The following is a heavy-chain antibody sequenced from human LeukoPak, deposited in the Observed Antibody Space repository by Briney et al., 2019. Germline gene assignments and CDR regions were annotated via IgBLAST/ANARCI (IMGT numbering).Heavy chain of an antibody. Sequence: PGGSLRLSCAASGFTFSSYAMHWVRQAPGKGLEWVAVISYDGSNKYYADSVKGRFTISRDNSKNTLYLQMNSLRAEDTAVYYCARERGGGYCGGDCYSPGGYMDVWGKGTTVTVSS. D-gene: IGHD2-21*01. CDR2: ISYDGSNK. V-gene: IGHV3-30-3*01. J-gene: IGHJ6*03. CDR3: ARERGGGYCGGDCYSPGGYMDV. CDR1: GFTFSSYA.